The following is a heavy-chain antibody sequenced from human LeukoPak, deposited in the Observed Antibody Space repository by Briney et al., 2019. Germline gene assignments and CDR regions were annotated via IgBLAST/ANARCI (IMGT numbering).Heavy chain of an antibody. J-gene: IGHJ4*02. V-gene: IGHV3-7*03. Sequence: GGSLRLSCAASGFTLRSNWMSWVRQAPGKGLEWVANIKQDGSHKNYADSVKGRFTISRDNAKNSLYLQMNSLRAEDTAVYYCATRKLGNDYWGQGTLVTVSS. CDR1: GFTLRSNW. D-gene: IGHD7-27*01. CDR3: ATRKLGNDY. CDR2: IKQDGSHK.